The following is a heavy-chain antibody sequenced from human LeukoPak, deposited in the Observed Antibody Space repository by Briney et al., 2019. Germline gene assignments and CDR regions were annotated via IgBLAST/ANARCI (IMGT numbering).Heavy chain of an antibody. V-gene: IGHV1-69*04. CDR1: GGTFSSYA. CDR3: ARDPVHGGYPGGF. CDR2: IVPILGIA. D-gene: IGHD3-16*02. J-gene: IGHJ4*02. Sequence: ASVKVSCKASGGTFSSYAISWVRQAPGQGLEWLGRIVPILGIANYAQKFQGRVTITADKSTSTAYMELSSLRSEDTAVYYCARDPVHGGYPGGFWGQGTLVTVSS.